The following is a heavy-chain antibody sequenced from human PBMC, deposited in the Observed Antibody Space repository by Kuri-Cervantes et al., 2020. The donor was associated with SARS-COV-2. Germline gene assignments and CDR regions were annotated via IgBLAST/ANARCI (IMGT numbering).Heavy chain of an antibody. CDR3: ARTHYATLLNI. V-gene: IGHV4-59*01. J-gene: IGHJ3*02. CDR2: IYYSGST. D-gene: IGHD2-2*01. CDR1: GGSISSYY. Sequence: GSLRLSCTVSGGSISSYYWSWIRQPPGKGLEWIGYIYYSGSTNYNPSLKSRVTISVVTSKNQFSLKLSPVTAADTAVYYCARTHYATLLNIWGQGTMVTVSS.